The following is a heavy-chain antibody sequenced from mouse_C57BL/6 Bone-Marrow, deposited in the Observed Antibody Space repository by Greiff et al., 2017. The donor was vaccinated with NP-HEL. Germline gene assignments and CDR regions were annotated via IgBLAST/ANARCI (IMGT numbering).Heavy chain of an antibody. D-gene: IGHD1-1*01. CDR2: IDPSDSYT. CDR3: AREITTVVATGGY. CDR1: GYTFTSYW. V-gene: IGHV1-50*01. J-gene: IGHJ2*01. Sequence: QVHVKQPGAELVKPGASVKLSCKASGYTFTSYWMQWVKQRPGQGLEWIGEIDPSDSYTNYNQKFKGKATLTVDTSSSTAYMQLSSLTSEDSAVYYCAREITTVVATGGYWGQGTTLTVSS.